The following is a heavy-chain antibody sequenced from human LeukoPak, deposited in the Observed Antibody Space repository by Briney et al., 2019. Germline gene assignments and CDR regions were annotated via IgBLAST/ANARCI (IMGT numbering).Heavy chain of an antibody. D-gene: IGHD6-19*01. J-gene: IGHJ4*01. V-gene: IGHV4-39*01. CDR2: IYYSGNT. Sequence: PSETLSLTCTVSGGSIISSSYYWGWIRQPPGKGLEWIGSIYYSGNTYYNPSLKSRVTIFVDTSKNQFSLRLSSVTAADTAVYYCARQGPYSSGWYPQFDYWGQEPWSPSPQ. CDR1: GGSIISSSYY. CDR3: ARQGPYSSGWYPQFDY.